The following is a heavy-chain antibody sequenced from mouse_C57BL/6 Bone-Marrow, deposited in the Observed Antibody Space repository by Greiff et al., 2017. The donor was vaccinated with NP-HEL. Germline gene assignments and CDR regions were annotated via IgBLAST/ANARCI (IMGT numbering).Heavy chain of an antibody. CDR1: GFNIKDDY. Sequence: VQLQQSGAELVRPGASVKLSCTASGFNIKDDYMHWVKQRPEQGLEWIGWIDPENGATEYASKFQGKATITADTSSNTAYLPLSSLTSEDTAVYYCTTPDGSTYYAMDYWGQGTSVTVSS. CDR3: TTPDGSTYYAMDY. D-gene: IGHD1-1*01. V-gene: IGHV14-4*01. J-gene: IGHJ4*01. CDR2: IDPENGAT.